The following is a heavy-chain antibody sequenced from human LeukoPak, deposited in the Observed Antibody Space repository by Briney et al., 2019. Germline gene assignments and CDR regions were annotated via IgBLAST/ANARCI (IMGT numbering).Heavy chain of an antibody. CDR3: ARAVPYYYYMDV. D-gene: IGHD6-6*01. Sequence: PSETLPLTCAVYGGSFSRYYWSWIRQPPGKGLEWMGEINHNGSTNYNPTLKSRVDISVDTSKSKFSLKLSSVTAADTAVYYCARAVPYYYYMDVWGKGTTVTVSS. J-gene: IGHJ6*03. CDR1: GGSFSRYY. V-gene: IGHV4-34*01. CDR2: INHNGST.